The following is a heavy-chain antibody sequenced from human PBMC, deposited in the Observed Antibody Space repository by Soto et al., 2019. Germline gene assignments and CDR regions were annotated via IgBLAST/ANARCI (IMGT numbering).Heavy chain of an antibody. V-gene: IGHV1-69*01. D-gene: IGHD6-13*01. J-gene: IGHJ6*02. CDR3: ARDGRIAAAGGYYYYGLDV. CDR1: GGTLSIYA. CDR2: IIPIFGTA. Sequence: SVKVSGKGSGGTLSIYAISWGRPAPGQVLEWMGGIIPIFGTANYAQKFQGRVTITADESTSTAYMELSSLRSEDTAVYYCARDGRIAAAGGYYYYGLDVWGQGTTVTVS.